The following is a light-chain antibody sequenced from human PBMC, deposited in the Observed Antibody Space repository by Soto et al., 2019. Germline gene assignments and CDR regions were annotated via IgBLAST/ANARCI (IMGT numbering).Light chain of an antibody. V-gene: IGKV1-33*01. Sequence: IQLPKSPSSLSASVGERATITCQASQNINNYLNWYQQKLGRAPKLLIYDASSLEAGVPSRFRGSGSGTDFTFTISRLQPEDIATYYCQQYENLPTVGQGTRLEIK. CDR3: QQYENLPT. J-gene: IGKJ5*01. CDR1: QNINNY. CDR2: DAS.